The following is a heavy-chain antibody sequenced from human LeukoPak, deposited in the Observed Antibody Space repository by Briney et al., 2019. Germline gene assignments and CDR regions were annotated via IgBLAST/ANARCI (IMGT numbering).Heavy chain of an antibody. D-gene: IGHD3-16*02. J-gene: IGHJ4*02. V-gene: IGHV4-59*01. CDR3: GRVRFRLGGVIVPPFFDY. Sequence: SETLSLTCTVSGGSISSYYWSWIRQPPGKRLEWIGYIYYSGSTNYNPSLKSRVTISVDTSKNQFSLKLSSVTAADTAVEYCGRVRFRLGGVIVPPFFDYWAQGTLVTVSS. CDR1: GGSISSYY. CDR2: IYYSGST.